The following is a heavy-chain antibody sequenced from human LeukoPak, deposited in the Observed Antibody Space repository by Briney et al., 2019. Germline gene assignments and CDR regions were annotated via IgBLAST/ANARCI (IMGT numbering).Heavy chain of an antibody. V-gene: IGHV3-48*02. J-gene: IGHJ4*02. D-gene: IGHD3-10*01. CDR2: ISSSSTI. CDR1: GFTFSSYS. CDR3: ARGDGWFGELLNFDS. Sequence: GGSLRLSCAASGFTFSSYSMNWVRQAPGKGLEWVSYISSSSTIYYADSVKGRFTISRDNAKNSLYLQMNSLRDEDTAVYYCARGDGWFGELLNFDSWGQGTLVTVSS.